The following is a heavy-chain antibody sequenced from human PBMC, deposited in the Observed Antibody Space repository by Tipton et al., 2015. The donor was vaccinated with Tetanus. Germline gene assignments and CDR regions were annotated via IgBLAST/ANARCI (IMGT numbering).Heavy chain of an antibody. V-gene: IGHV3-53*01. CDR1: GFIFSSYT. Sequence: SLRLSCAASGFIFSSYTMNWVRQAPGEGLEWVSIIYSGGTTYYADSVKGRFTISRDNSRNTLYLQMSSLRVEDTAVYYCTRTISNDYVAAWGQGTLVTVSS. CDR3: TRTISNDYVAA. CDR2: IYSGGTT. D-gene: IGHD4-17*01. J-gene: IGHJ4*02.